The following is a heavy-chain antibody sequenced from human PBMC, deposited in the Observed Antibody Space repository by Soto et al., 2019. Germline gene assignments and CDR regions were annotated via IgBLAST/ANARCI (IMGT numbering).Heavy chain of an antibody. CDR1: GFTFSSYS. V-gene: IGHV3-48*02. D-gene: IGHD4-17*01. CDR2: ISSSSSTI. J-gene: IGHJ4*02. CDR3: ARDRKGYGDKWGGFDY. Sequence: AASGFTFSSYSMNWVRQAPGKGLEWVSYISSSSSTIYYADSVKGRFTISRDNAKNSLYLQMNSLRDEDTAVYYCARDRKGYGDKWGGFDYWGQGTLVTISS.